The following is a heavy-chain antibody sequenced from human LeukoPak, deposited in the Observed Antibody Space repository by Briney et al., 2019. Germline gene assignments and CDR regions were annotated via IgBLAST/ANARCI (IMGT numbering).Heavy chain of an antibody. Sequence: GGSLRLSCAASGFTFSSYWMSWVRQAPGKGLEWVANIKQDGSEKYYVDSVKGRFTISRDNAKNSLYLQMNSLRAEDTAVYYRARDNGGSSSWYFDYWGQGTLVTVSS. CDR3: ARDNGGSSSWYFDY. V-gene: IGHV3-7*03. CDR1: GFTFSSYW. D-gene: IGHD6-6*01. CDR2: IKQDGSEK. J-gene: IGHJ4*02.